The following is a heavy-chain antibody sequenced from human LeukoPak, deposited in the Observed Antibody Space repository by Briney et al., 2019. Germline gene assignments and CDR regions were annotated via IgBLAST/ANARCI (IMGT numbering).Heavy chain of an antibody. D-gene: IGHD6-19*01. Sequence: GGSLRLSCAASGFTFSSYSMNWLRQAPGKGLEWVSSISSSSSYIYYADSVKGRFTISRDNAKNSLYLQMNSLRAEDTAVYYCARAGGGSGWYRWMDYFDYWGQGTLVTVSS. CDR1: GFTFSSYS. CDR3: ARAGGGSGWYRWMDYFDY. CDR2: ISSSSSYI. V-gene: IGHV3-21*01. J-gene: IGHJ4*02.